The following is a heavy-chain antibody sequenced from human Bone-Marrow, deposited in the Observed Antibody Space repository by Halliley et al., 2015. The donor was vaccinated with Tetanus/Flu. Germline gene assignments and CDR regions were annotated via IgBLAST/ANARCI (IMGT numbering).Heavy chain of an antibody. CDR2: ISRNGDRT. V-gene: IGHV3-64*02. CDR1: GFTISNYG. D-gene: IGHD3-22*01. Sequence: LRLSCAASGFTISNYGMHWVRQAPGKGLEYVSAISRNGDRTYYGDSVEGRLTISRDKSKNTVYLQMGSLRPEDMAVYYCARAYHYDTSGYYYDSWGQGTLVTVSS. J-gene: IGHJ5*01. CDR3: ARAYHYDTSGYYYDS.